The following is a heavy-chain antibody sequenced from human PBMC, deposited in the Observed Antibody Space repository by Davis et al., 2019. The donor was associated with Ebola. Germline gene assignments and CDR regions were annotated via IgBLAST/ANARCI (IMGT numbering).Heavy chain of an antibody. CDR3: ATGLLRLTPDY. D-gene: IGHD5-12*01. CDR2: IYYSGST. V-gene: IGHV4-61*01. Sequence: SETLSLTCTVSGGSFSSSTYYWSWIRQPPGKGLEWIGYIYYSGSTNYNPSLKSRVTISVDTSKNQVSLKLNSVTAADTAVYYCATGLLRLTPDYWGQGTLVTVSS. CDR1: GGSFSSSTYY. J-gene: IGHJ4*02.